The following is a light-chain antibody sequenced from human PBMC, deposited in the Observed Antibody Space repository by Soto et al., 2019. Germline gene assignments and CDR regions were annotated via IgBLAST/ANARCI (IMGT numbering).Light chain of an antibody. CDR3: QQYETSPRT. V-gene: IGKV3D-15*01. J-gene: IGKJ1*01. CDR2: GAS. CDR1: QSISSY. Sequence: EVEITQSPSSLSESIGDRATISCRASQSISSYLAWYQQKPGQAPRLLIYGASTWATGVPARFSGSGSGTDFTLTISRLQPEDFAIYYCQQYETSPRTFCQGTQVDIK.